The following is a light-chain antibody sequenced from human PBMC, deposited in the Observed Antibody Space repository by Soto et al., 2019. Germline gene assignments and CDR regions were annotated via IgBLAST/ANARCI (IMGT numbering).Light chain of an antibody. CDR3: ATWADGLNSYV. Sequence: QPVLTQPPSASGTPGQRVTISCSGGSSNIGSNTVSWYQQLPQRAPKLLIFSNNQRPSGVPDRFSGSKSGTSASLAISGLQSEDEADYYCATWADGLNSYVFGTGTKLTVL. CDR2: SNN. V-gene: IGLV1-44*01. J-gene: IGLJ1*01. CDR1: SSNIGSNT.